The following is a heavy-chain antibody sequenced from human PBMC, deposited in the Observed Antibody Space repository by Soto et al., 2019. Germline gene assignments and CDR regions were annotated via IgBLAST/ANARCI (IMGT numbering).Heavy chain of an antibody. D-gene: IGHD6-13*01. V-gene: IGHV4-34*01. CDR3: ARNRSSSWYYYYYGMDV. J-gene: IGHJ6*02. CDR1: GGSFSGYY. CDR2: INHSGST. Sequence: PSETLSLTCAVYGGSFSGYYWSWIRQPPGKGLGWIGEINHSGSTNYNPSLKSRVTISVDTSKNQFSLKLSSVTAADTAVYYCARNRSSSWYYYYYGMDVWGQGTTVTVS.